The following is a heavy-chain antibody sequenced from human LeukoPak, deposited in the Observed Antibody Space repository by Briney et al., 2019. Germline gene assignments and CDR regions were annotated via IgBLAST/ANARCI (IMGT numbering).Heavy chain of an antibody. CDR3: AKGLSGYDIFNWFDP. CDR2: ISCSSRYI. J-gene: IGHJ5*02. D-gene: IGHD3-9*01. V-gene: IGHV3-21*01. CDR1: GFTFSSYS. Sequence: GGSLRLSCAASGFTFSSYSMNWVRQAPGKGLEWVSSISCSSRYIYYKYSVKGRFTISRDNAKNSLYLQMNSLRAVDTDVNDWAKGLSGYDIFNWFDPWGQGTLVTVSS.